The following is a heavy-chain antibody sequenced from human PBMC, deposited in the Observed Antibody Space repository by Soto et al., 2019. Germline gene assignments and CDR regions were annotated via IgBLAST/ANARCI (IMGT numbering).Heavy chain of an antibody. CDR3: ARGPYYDLIWNYYYMDV. J-gene: IGHJ6*03. CDR2: IYYSGST. V-gene: IGHV4-59*08. D-gene: IGHD3-16*01. CDR1: GGSISGHY. Sequence: QVQLQESGPGLVKPSETLSLSCNVSGGSISGHYWSWVRQTPGKGLEWIGYIYYSGSTNYNPSLKRRVTISVDTSKNRFSLRLTSVTAADTAVYYCARGPYYDLIWNYYYMDVWGKGTTVTVSS.